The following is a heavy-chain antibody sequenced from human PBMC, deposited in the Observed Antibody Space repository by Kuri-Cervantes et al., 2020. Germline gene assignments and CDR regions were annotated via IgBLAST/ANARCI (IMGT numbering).Heavy chain of an antibody. Sequence: GESLKISCAASGFTFSSYDMHWVRQATGKGLEWVSAIGTAGDTYYPGSVKGRFTISRENAKNSLYLQMNSLRAGDTAVYYCARDRLWWPGGGGYYYDSSGYYIGCGYWGQGTLVTVSS. V-gene: IGHV3-13*01. CDR1: GFTFSSYD. D-gene: IGHD3-22*01. CDR2: IGTAGDT. J-gene: IGHJ4*02. CDR3: ARDRLWWPGGGGYYYDSSGYYIGCGY.